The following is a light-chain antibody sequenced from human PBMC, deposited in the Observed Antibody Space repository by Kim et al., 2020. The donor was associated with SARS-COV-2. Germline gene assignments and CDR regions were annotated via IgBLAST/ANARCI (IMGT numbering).Light chain of an antibody. CDR3: SSYTGGNNLV. CDR1: SSDVGGYNI. Sequence: GQPVAISCTGTSSDVGGYNIVSWYQQHPGTAPKLVIFEVSQRPSGVPDRFSGSKSGNTASLTLSGLQADDEADYYCSSYTGGNNLVFGGGTQLTVL. J-gene: IGLJ3*02. CDR2: EVS. V-gene: IGLV2-8*01.